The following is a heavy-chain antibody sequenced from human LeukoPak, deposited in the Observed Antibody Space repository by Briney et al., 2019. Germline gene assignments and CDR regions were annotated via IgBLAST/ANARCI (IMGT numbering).Heavy chain of an antibody. CDR1: GGTFSSYA. D-gene: IGHD2-21*02. CDR2: INPSGGST. CDR3: ARVAYGGDLLYDY. J-gene: IGHJ4*02. Sequence: ASVKVSCKASGGTFSSYAISWVRQAPGQGLEWMGIINPSGGSTSYAQKFQGRVTMTRDMSTSTVYMELSSLRSEDTAVYYCARVAYGGDLLYDYWGQGTLVTVSS. V-gene: IGHV1-46*01.